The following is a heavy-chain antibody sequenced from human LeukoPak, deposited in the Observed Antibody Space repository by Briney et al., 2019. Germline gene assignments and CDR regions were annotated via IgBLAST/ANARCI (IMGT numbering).Heavy chain of an antibody. D-gene: IGHD1-26*01. CDR1: GGSISSYY. V-gene: IGHV4-59*01. CDR2: IYYSGST. CDR3: ARVMGATSSVFDY. Sequence: PSETLSLTCTVSGGSISSYYWSWIRQPPGKGLEWIGYIYYSGSTNYNPSLKSRVTISVDTSKNQFSLKLSSVTAADTAVYYCARVMGATSSVFDYWGQGIQVTVSS. J-gene: IGHJ4*02.